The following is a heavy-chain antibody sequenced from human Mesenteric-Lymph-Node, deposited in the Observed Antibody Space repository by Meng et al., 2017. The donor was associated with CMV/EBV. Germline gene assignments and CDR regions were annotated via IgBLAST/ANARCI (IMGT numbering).Heavy chain of an antibody. CDR2: IIPMFGVP. D-gene: IGHD6-19*01. V-gene: IGHV1-69*10. CDR1: GNAFSTYD. Sequence: SVEVSCKASGNAFSTYDINWVRQAPGQGLEWMGGIIPMFGVPKYTEKFQGRATFNADKSTGTAYMELRSLRSEDTAVYYCATSSCVTGVTYAVALEPKDAFDSWGQGTVVTVSS. J-gene: IGHJ3*01. CDR3: ATSSCVTGVTYAVALEPKDAFDS.